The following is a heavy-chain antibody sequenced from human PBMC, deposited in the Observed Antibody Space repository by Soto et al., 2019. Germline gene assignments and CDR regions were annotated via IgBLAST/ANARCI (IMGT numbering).Heavy chain of an antibody. CDR1: GFTVSNNY. V-gene: IGHV3-53*01. CDR3: AAQRGGGGY. CDR2: IYSGGYT. J-gene: IGHJ4*02. Sequence: EVQLVESGGGLIQPGGSLRLSCAVSGFTVSNNYMSWVRQAPGKGLEGVSVIYSGGYTAYGDSVKGRFTISRDNSKNTLFLKMNSRGADATAVYSWAAQRGGGGYWGQGTLVTVSS. D-gene: IGHD6-25*01.